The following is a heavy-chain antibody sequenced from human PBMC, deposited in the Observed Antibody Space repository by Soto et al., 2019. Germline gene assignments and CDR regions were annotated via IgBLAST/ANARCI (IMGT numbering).Heavy chain of an antibody. Sequence: SVKPSCKASGYTITSYGISWVRQAPGQGLEWMGWISAYNGNTNYAQKLQGRVTMTTDTSTSTAYMELRSLRSDDKAGYYCARDGDRDNGDYLNYFYYCMDV. CDR1: GYTITSYG. D-gene: IGHD4-17*01. V-gene: IGHV1-18*04. J-gene: IGHJ6*01. CDR3: ARDGDRDNGDYLNYFYYCMDV. CDR2: ISAYNGNT.